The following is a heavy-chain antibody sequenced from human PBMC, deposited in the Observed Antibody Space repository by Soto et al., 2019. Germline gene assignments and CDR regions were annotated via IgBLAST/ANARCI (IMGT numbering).Heavy chain of an antibody. J-gene: IGHJ4*02. V-gene: IGHV3-15*01. Sequence: GSLRLSCAASGFTFSNAWMSWARQAPGKGLEWVGRIKSKTNGGTTDYAAPVKGRFTLSRDDSKNMLYLQMSSLKTEDTAVYYCTTDDPRNKKWGQGTLVTVSS. CDR1: GFTFSNAW. CDR3: TTDDPRNKK. CDR2: IKSKTNGGTT.